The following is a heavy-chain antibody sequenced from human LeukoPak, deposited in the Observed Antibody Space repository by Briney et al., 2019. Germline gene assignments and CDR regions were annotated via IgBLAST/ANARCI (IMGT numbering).Heavy chain of an antibody. CDR3: ANHLACGSTTCPSFDH. CDR2: ISAGSDYI. CDR1: GFTFSGYS. Sequence: GGSLRLSCAASGFTFSGYSMTWVRQAPGKGLEWVSYISAGSDYIYYADSVKGRFTISRDNAKNSLSLQMNNLRIDDTAVYYCANHLACGSTTCPSFDHWGQGTLVTVSS. D-gene: IGHD2-2*01. J-gene: IGHJ4*02. V-gene: IGHV3-21*01.